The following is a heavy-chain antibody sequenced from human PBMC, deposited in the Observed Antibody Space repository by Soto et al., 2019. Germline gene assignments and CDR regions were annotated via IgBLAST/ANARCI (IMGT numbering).Heavy chain of an antibody. J-gene: IGHJ4*02. CDR2: IYYSGRT. Sequence: SETLSLTCIVSGESISSSCYYWGWIRHPPGKGLEWIGSIYYSGRTYYNPSFKSRVTISIDTSKNQFSLKLSSVTATDTAVYYCARQRTTVVTQAYFDHWGQGALVTVS. CDR1: GESISSSCYY. D-gene: IGHD2-21*02. CDR3: ARQRTTVVTQAYFDH. V-gene: IGHV4-39*01.